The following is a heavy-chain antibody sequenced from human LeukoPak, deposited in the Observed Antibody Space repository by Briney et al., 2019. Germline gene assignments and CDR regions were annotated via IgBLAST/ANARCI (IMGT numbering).Heavy chain of an antibody. J-gene: IGHJ4*02. Sequence: GGSLRLSCAASGFTFSSYVMSWVRQAPAKGLEWVSAISGSGGTTYYADSVKGRFTISRDKSKNTLYLQMTSLRAEDTAVYYCARAGDSGPIDYWGQGTLVTVSS. CDR3: ARAGDSGPIDY. D-gene: IGHD1-26*01. V-gene: IGHV3-23*01. CDR1: GFTFSSYV. CDR2: ISGSGGTT.